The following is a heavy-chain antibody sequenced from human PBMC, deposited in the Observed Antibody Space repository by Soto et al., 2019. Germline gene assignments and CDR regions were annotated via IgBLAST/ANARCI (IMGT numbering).Heavy chain of an antibody. CDR1: GFTFSHYY. J-gene: IGHJ1*01. CDR2: IICSGRTI. D-gene: IGHD5-12*01. CDR3: AQVEVDIVATLKGESGY. Sequence: GGSLRLSCAASGFTFSHYYMSWIRQAPGKGLVGGSYIICSGRTIYYADSVKARFTITRDNAKNSLYLQMTSLRTAATAVYSCAQVEVDIVATLKGESGYWGKGSLVAV. V-gene: IGHV3-11*01.